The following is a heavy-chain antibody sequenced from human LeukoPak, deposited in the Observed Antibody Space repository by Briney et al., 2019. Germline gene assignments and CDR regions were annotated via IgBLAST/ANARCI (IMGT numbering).Heavy chain of an antibody. CDR3: ARGPDSSGYYYFDY. J-gene: IGHJ4*02. CDR1: GGSISSGDYY. D-gene: IGHD3-22*01. Sequence: SQALSLTCTVSGGSISSGDYYWSWIRQPPGKGLEWIGYIYHSGSTHFNPSLKSRVTISVDTSKNQFSLKLSSVTAADTAVYFCARGPDSSGYYYFDYWGQGTLVTVSS. CDR2: IYHSGST. V-gene: IGHV4-30-4*01.